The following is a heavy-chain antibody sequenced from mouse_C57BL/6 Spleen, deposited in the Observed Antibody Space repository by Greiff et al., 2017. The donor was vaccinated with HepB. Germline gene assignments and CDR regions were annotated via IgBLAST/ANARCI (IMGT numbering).Heavy chain of an antibody. CDR1: GFNIKDDY. CDR2: IDPENGDT. J-gene: IGHJ4*01. Sequence: EVKVVESGAELVRPGASVKLSCTASGFNIKDDYMHWVKQRPEQGLEWIGWIDPENGDTEYASKFQGKATITADTSSNTAYLQLSSLTSEDTAVYYCTKGYYYGAMDYWGQGTSVTVSS. D-gene: IGHD1-1*01. V-gene: IGHV14-4*01. CDR3: TKGYYYGAMDY.